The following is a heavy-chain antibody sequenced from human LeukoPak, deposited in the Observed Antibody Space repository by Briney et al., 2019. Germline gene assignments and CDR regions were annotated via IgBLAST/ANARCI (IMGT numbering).Heavy chain of an antibody. CDR3: ARDLGRDGYNSGAFDI. V-gene: IGHV4-38-2*02. CDR2: IYHSGST. CDR1: GYSISSGYY. D-gene: IGHD5-24*01. Sequence: SETLSLTCTVSGYSISSGYYWGWIRQPPGKGLEWIGCIYHSGSTYYNPSLKSRVTISVDTSKNQFSLKLSSVTAADTAVYYCARDLGRDGYNSGAFDIWGQGTMVTVSS. J-gene: IGHJ3*02.